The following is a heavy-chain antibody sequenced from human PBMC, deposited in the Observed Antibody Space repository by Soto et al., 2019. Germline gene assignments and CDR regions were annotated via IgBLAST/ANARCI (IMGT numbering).Heavy chain of an antibody. CDR2: ISASNGNT. CDR3: ARDPRGIAAAGRRGYYFDY. Sequence: QVQLVQSGAEVKKPGASVKVSCKASGYTFTSYGISWVRRAPGQGLEWMGWISASNGNTNYARKLQGRVTMTTDTSTSTAYMELRSLRSDDTAVYYCARDPRGIAAAGRRGYYFDYWGQGTLVTVSS. D-gene: IGHD6-13*01. CDR1: GYTFTSYG. J-gene: IGHJ4*02. V-gene: IGHV1-18*01.